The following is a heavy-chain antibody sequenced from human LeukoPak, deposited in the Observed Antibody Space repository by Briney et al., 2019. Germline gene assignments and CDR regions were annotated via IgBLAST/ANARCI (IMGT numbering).Heavy chain of an antibody. V-gene: IGHV3-9*01. D-gene: IGHD3-22*01. CDR1: GFTFDDYA. Sequence: GGSLRLSCAASGFTFDDYAMHWVRQAPGKGLEWVSGISWNSGSIGYADSVKGRFTISRDNAKNSLYLQMNSLRAEDTALYYCAKDRRGGYYYVRAFDIWGQGTMATVSS. CDR2: ISWNSGSI. J-gene: IGHJ3*02. CDR3: AKDRRGGYYYVRAFDI.